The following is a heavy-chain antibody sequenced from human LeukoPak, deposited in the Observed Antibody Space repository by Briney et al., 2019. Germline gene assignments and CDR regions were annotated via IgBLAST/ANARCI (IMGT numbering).Heavy chain of an antibody. CDR1: GGSLSDYY. J-gene: IGHJ4*01. V-gene: IGHV4-59*01. CDR2: FFYSGST. CDR3: ATSGRGYSYGTIDY. D-gene: IGHD5-18*01. Sequence: SETLSLTCTVSGGSLSDYYWSWIRQTPGKGLEWIGYFFYSGSTNYHPSLKSRDTISVDASRTQFSLRLRSVTAADTAVYYCATSGRGYSYGTIDYWGHGTLVTVSS.